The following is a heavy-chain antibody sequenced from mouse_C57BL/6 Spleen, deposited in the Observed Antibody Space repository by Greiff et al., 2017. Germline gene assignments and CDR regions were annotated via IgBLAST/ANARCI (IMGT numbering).Heavy chain of an antibody. CDR1: GFNIKDYY. Sequence: EVKLQESGAELVRPGASVKLSCTASGFNIKDYYMHWVKQRPEQGLEWIGRIDPEDGDTEYAPKFQGKATMTADTSSNTAYLQLSSLTSEDTAVYYCTHYGTYTPCAYWGQGTLVTVSA. D-gene: IGHD1-2*01. CDR3: THYGTYTPCAY. J-gene: IGHJ3*01. V-gene: IGHV14-1*01. CDR2: IDPEDGDT.